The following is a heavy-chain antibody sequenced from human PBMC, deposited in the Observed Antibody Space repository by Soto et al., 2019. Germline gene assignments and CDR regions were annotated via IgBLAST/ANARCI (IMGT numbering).Heavy chain of an antibody. V-gene: IGHV4-61*08. CDR2: IYYSGST. CDR1: GGSISSGDYY. Sequence: PSETLSLTCTVSGGSISSGDYYWSWIRQPPGKGLEWIGYIYYSGSTNYNPSLKSRVTISVDTSKNQFSLKLSSVTAADTAVYYCARVLRFLEWSYYYYYMDVWGKGTTVTVSS. J-gene: IGHJ6*03. D-gene: IGHD3-3*01. CDR3: ARVLRFLEWSYYYYYMDV.